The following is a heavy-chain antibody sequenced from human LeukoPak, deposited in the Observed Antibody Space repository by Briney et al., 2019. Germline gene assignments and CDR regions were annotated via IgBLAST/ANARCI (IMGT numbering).Heavy chain of an antibody. J-gene: IGHJ4*02. CDR1: GYSISSGYY. CDR3: ARVTGYMIEDYFDY. V-gene: IGHV4-38-2*02. CDR2: IYHSGST. D-gene: IGHD3-22*01. Sequence: SETLSLTCTVSGYSISSGYYWGWIQQPPGKGLEWIGSIYHSGSTYYNPSLKSRVTISVDTSKNQFSLKLSSVTAADTAVYYCARVTGYMIEDYFDYWGQGTLVTVSS.